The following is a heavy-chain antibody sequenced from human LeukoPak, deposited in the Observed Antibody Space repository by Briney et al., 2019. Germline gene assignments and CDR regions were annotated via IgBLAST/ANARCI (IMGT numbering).Heavy chain of an antibody. D-gene: IGHD6-13*01. CDR3: AKDIGSWASDY. CDR1: GYTFTSYY. Sequence: ASVKVSCKASGYTFTSYYMHWVRQAPGQGLEWMGIINPSGGSTSYAQKFQGRVTMTRDTSTSTVYMELSSLRSEDTAVYYCAKDIGSWASDYWGQGTLVTVSS. CDR2: INPSGGST. J-gene: IGHJ4*02. V-gene: IGHV1-46*01.